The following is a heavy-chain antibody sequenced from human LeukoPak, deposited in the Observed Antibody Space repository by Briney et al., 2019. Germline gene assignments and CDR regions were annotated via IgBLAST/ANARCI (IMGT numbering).Heavy chain of an antibody. J-gene: IGHJ4*02. CDR1: GFTFSSYS. Sequence: PGGSLRLSCAASGFTFSSYSMNWVRQAPGKGLEWVAVIWYDGSNKYYADSVKGRFTISRDNSKNTLYLQMNSLRAEDTAVYYCARGKVFDYWGQGTLVTVSS. CDR2: IWYDGSNK. V-gene: IGHV3-33*08. CDR3: ARGKVFDY.